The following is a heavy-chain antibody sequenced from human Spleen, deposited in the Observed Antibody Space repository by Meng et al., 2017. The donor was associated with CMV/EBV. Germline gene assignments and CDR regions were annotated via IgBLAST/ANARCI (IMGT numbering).Heavy chain of an antibody. J-gene: IGHJ5*02. CDR3: ARDALEPP. CDR1: GFIFSAHY. V-gene: IGHV3-72*01. D-gene: IGHD1-1*01. CDR2: TRDKANSYTT. Sequence: LSLTCASSGFIFSAHYMDGVRQAPGKGLEWVGLTRDKANSYTTEYAASVKGRFTISRDNAKNSLYLQMNSLRAEDTAVYYCARDALEPPWGQGTLVTVSS.